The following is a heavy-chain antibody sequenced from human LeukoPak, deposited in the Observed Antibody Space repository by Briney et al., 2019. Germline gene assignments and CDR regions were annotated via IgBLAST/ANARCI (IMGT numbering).Heavy chain of an antibody. Sequence: SETLSLTCAVYGGSFSGYYWSWIRQPPGKGLEWIGEINHSGSTNYNPSLKSRVTISVDTSKNQSSLKLSSVTAADTAVYYCARGQGPGWFDPWGQGTLVTVSS. CDR1: GGSFSGYY. CDR2: INHSGST. J-gene: IGHJ5*02. CDR3: ARGQGPGWFDP. V-gene: IGHV4-34*01.